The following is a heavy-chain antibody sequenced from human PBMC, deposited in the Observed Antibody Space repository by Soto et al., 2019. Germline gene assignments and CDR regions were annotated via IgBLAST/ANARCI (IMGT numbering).Heavy chain of an antibody. V-gene: IGHV3-33*01. Sequence: PGGSLRLSCAASWFIFSSYGMHWVRQAPGKGLEWVAALWYDGSNQYYADSVKGRFTISRGNSKNTLYLQMNRLRVEDRAVYYCARDWCMTVVAPSYWVQGTQVSVS. CDR2: LWYDGSNQ. CDR3: ARDWCMTVVAPSY. CDR1: WFIFSSYG. J-gene: IGHJ4*02. D-gene: IGHD3-22*01.